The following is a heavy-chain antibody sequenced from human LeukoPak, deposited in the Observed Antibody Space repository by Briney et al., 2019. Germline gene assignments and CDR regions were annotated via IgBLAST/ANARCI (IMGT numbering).Heavy chain of an antibody. CDR2: INPDGTTT. Sequence: GGSLRLSCAASGFTFSSYWTHWVRQPLGKGLVWVSRINPDGTTTNYADSVKGRFTISRDNAKNALYLQMNGLTVEDTALYYCVRIATVTTPDYWGQGTLATVSS. V-gene: IGHV3-74*01. CDR1: GFTFSSYW. CDR3: VRIATVTTPDY. D-gene: IGHD4-17*01. J-gene: IGHJ4*02.